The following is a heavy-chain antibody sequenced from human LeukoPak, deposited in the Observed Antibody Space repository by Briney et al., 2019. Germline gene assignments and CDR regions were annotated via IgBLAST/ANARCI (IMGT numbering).Heavy chain of an antibody. J-gene: IGHJ4*02. CDR2: MRQDGSEK. CDR3: ASHPPLKGDY. V-gene: IGHV3-7*01. Sequence: GGSLRLSCAASGFTFRNYIISWVRQAPGKGLEWVANMRQDGSEKFYVDSVKGRFTISRDNAKNSLSLQMDSLRAEDTAVYYCASHPPLKGDYWGQGTLVTVSS. CDR1: GFTFRNYI.